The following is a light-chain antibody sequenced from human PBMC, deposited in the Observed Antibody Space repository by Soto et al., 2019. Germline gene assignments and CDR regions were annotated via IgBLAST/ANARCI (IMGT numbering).Light chain of an antibody. CDR3: QQYYSFPFT. Sequence: DIVMTQSPDSLAVSLGERATINCKSSQSVLYRSTKKHYLAWYQQKPGQPPKLLIYWASTRESGVPDRFSGSGSGTDFTLTISSLQAEDVAVYSCQQYYSFPFTFGPGTKVDIK. V-gene: IGKV4-1*01. CDR2: WAS. J-gene: IGKJ3*01. CDR1: QSVLYRSTKKHY.